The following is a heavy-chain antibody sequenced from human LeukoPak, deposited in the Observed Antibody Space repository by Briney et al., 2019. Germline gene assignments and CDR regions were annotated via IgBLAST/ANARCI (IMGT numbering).Heavy chain of an antibody. Sequence: GASVKVSCKASGYTFTSYDINWVRQATGQGLEWMGWMNPNSGNTGYAQKFQGRVTITADKSTSTAYMELSSLRSEDTAVYYCASRRGLQLTGSFDYWGQGTLVTVSS. D-gene: IGHD5-24*01. CDR2: MNPNSGNT. J-gene: IGHJ4*02. CDR1: GYTFTSYD. CDR3: ASRRGLQLTGSFDY. V-gene: IGHV1-8*01.